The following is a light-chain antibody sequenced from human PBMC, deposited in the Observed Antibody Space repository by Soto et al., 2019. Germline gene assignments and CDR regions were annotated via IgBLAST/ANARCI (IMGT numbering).Light chain of an antibody. CDR3: QQYNNWPPLT. Sequence: EIVMTQSPVTLSVSPGERATLSCRASQSVSSNLAWYQQKPGQAPRLLIYGASTRATGIPAGFSGSGSGSEFTLTISSLQSEDFAVYYCQQYNNWPPLTFGGGTKVDIK. V-gene: IGKV3-15*01. CDR2: GAS. CDR1: QSVSSN. J-gene: IGKJ4*01.